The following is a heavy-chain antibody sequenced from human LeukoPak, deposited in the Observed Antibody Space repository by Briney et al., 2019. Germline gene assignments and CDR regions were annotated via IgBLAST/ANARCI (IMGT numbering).Heavy chain of an antibody. CDR3: ARLAGAYADV. CDR1: GYTFTSYW. Sequence: GESLKISCKASGYTFTSYWIGWVRQMPGKGLEWMGIIYPGDSETKYSPSFQGQVTISADKSSRTAYLQWSSLKASDTAIYYCARLAGAYADVWGKGTTVTISS. J-gene: IGHJ6*04. V-gene: IGHV5-51*01. CDR2: IYPGDSET. D-gene: IGHD2-8*01.